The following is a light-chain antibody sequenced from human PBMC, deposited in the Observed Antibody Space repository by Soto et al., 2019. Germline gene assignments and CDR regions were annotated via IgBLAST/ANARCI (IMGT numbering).Light chain of an antibody. Sequence: EIVLTQSPATLSVSPGERATLSCRASQSVGNNFAWYQQKPGQAPRLLIFATSTRATGVPARCSGSGSGTEFPLTISSLQSEDFAVYYCQQYGDWPLTFGGGAKVEIE. J-gene: IGKJ4*01. V-gene: IGKV3-15*01. CDR2: ATS. CDR1: QSVGNN. CDR3: QQYGDWPLT.